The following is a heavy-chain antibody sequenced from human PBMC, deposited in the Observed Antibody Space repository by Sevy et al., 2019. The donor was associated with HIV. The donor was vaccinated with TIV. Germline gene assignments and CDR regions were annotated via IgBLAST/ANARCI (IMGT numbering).Heavy chain of an antibody. J-gene: IGHJ3*01. CDR3: ARLDFYV. Sequence: GGSLRLSCAASGFSFRTYGIHWVRQAPGKGLEWVAFIWYDGSNQLYADSVKGRFTISRDNSKDMVSLQMNSLRVEDTALYFCARLDFYVWGHGTMVTVSS. CDR1: GFSFRTYG. V-gene: IGHV3-33*03. CDR2: IWYDGSNQ.